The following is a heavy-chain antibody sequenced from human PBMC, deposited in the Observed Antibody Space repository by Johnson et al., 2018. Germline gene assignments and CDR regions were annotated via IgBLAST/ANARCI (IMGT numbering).Heavy chain of an antibody. CDR3: AGSEGSYYF. Sequence: QVQLQESDPGLVKPSETLSLICTVSGGSISSSSYYWGWIRQPPGKALEWIGSIYHTGRTLSTPSLKSRVTILVDTSKTHFSQRLSSVTAADTAGYHCAGSEGSYYFWGQGTVVTVSP. CDR2: IYHTGRT. D-gene: IGHD4-11*01. V-gene: IGHV4-39*07. CDR1: GGSISSSSYY. J-gene: IGHJ3*01.